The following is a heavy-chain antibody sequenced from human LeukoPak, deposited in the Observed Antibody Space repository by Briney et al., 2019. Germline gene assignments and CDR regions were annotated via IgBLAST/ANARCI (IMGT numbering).Heavy chain of an antibody. CDR2: ISSSSSYI. Sequence: PGGSLRLSCAASGFTFSDYSMSWIRQAPGKGLEWVSSISSSSSYIYYADSVKGRFTISRDNAKNSLYLQMNSLRAEDTAVYYCARGIVVAATWDYFDYWGQGTLVTVSS. CDR1: GFTFSDYS. J-gene: IGHJ4*02. V-gene: IGHV3-11*05. D-gene: IGHD6-19*01. CDR3: ARGIVVAATWDYFDY.